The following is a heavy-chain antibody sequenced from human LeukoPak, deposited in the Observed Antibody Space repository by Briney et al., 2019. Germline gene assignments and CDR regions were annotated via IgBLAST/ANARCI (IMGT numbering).Heavy chain of an antibody. D-gene: IGHD3-10*01. J-gene: IGHJ4*02. CDR1: GGSISSYY. CDR3: ARNYGSGSYYLFDY. CDR2: IYYSGST. Sequence: SETLSLTCTVSGGSISSYYWSWIRQPPGKGLEWIGYIYYSGSTNYNPSLKSRVTISVDTSKNQFSLKLSSVTAADTAVYYCARNYGSGSYYLFDYWGQGTLVTVSS. V-gene: IGHV4-59*01.